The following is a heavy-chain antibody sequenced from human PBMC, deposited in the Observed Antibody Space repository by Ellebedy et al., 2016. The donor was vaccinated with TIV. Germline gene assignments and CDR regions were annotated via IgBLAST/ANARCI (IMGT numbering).Heavy chain of an antibody. CDR3: ARDRNDAFDY. CDR2: IIPIFGTA. V-gene: IGHV1-46*01. CDR1: GYTFTGYY. Sequence: AASVKVSCKASGYTFTGYYMHWVRQPPGQGLEWMGGIIPIFGTANYAQKFQGRVTMTRDTSTSTVYMELSSLRSEDTAVYYCARDRNDAFDYWGQGTLVTVSS. J-gene: IGHJ4*02.